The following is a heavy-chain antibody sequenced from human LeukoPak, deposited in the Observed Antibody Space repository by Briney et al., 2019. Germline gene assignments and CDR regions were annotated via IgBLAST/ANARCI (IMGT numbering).Heavy chain of an antibody. CDR3: VKENNWNDGEDAFDI. V-gene: IGHV3-33*06. CDR2: IWYDGSNK. Sequence: GGSLRLSCAASGFTFSSYGMHWVRQAPGKGLEWVAVIWYDGSNKYYADSVKGRFTISRDNSKNTLYLQMNSLRAEDTAVYYCVKENNWNDGEDAFDIWGQGTMVTVSS. J-gene: IGHJ3*02. CDR1: GFTFSSYG. D-gene: IGHD1-1*01.